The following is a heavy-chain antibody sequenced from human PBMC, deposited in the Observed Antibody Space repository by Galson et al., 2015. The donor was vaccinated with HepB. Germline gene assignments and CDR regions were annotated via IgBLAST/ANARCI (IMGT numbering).Heavy chain of an antibody. V-gene: IGHV3-21*01. CDR3: ARSVAATSIAWDAFDI. D-gene: IGHD6-13*01. CDR1: GFTLSLYS. J-gene: IGHJ3*02. CDR2: ISGTSRYI. Sequence: SLRLSCAASGFTLSLYSMTWVRQAPGKGPEWVSSISGTSRYIYYADSMKGRFTISRDNAKKSLYLQMNSLRAEDTAIYYCARSVAATSIAWDAFDIWGQGTMVTVSS.